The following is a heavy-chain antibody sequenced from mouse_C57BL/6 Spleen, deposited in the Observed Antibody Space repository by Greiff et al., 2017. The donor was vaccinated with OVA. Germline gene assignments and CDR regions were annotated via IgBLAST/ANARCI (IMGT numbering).Heavy chain of an antibody. CDR3: ARLYYSTNKGDYYYAMDY. CDR2: INPNNGGT. D-gene: IGHD2-5*01. J-gene: IGHJ4*01. V-gene: IGHV1-26*01. CDR1: GYTFTDYY. Sequence: VQLQQSGPELVKPGASVKISCKASGYTFTDYYMNWVKQSHGKSLEWIGDINPNNGGTSYNQKFKGKATLTVDKSSSTAYMELRSLTSDDSAVYYCARLYYSTNKGDYYYAMDYWGQGTSVTVSS.